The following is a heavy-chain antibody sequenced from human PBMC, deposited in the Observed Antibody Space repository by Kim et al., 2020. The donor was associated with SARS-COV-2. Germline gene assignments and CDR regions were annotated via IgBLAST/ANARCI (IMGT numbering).Heavy chain of an antibody. CDR1: GGSFRGYY. CDR2: INHRGST. Sequence: SETLSLTCAVYGGSFRGYYWSWILQPPGKGLEWIGEINHRGSTNYNPSLKSRVTISVDTSKNQFSLKLSSVTAADTAVYYCARPGGYCSSTSCYTRGYYYYSYMDVWGKGTTVTVSS. J-gene: IGHJ6*03. CDR3: ARPGGYCSSTSCYTRGYYYYSYMDV. D-gene: IGHD2-2*02. V-gene: IGHV4-34*01.